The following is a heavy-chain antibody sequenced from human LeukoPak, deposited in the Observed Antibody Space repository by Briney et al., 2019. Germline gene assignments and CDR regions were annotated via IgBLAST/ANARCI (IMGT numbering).Heavy chain of an antibody. V-gene: IGHV4-4*07. J-gene: IGHJ3*02. D-gene: IGHD3-22*01. CDR1: GGSISSYY. CDR3: ARVRYYYDSSGYYDLDAFDI. CDR2: IYTSGST. Sequence: SETLSLTCTVSGGSISSYYWSWIRQPAGKGLEWIGRIYTSGSTNYNPSLKSRVTMSVDTSKNQFSLKLSSVTAADTAVYYCARVRYYYDSSGYYDLDAFDIWGQGTMVTVYS.